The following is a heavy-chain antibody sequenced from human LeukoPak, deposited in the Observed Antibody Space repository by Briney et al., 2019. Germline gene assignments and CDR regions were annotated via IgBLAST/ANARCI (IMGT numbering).Heavy chain of an antibody. D-gene: IGHD2-2*01. CDR1: GGSISSGSYY. CDR2: ISHSGST. V-gene: IGHV4-39*01. CDR3: ARHFSRVSSTTDY. J-gene: IGHJ4*02. Sequence: SETLSLTCTVSGGSISSGSYYWGWIRQPPGKGLEWIGGISHSGSTYYNPSLKSRVTISVDTSKNQFSLKVNSVTAAATAVYYCARHFSRVSSTTDYWGQGTLVTVSS.